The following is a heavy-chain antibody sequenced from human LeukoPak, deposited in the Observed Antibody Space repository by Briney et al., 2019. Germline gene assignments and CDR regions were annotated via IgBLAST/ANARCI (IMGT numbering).Heavy chain of an antibody. CDR3: ARDGRGQGVNYDY. Sequence: ASVKVSCKASGYTLTDYYIHCVRQAPGQGLEWVGWINPKSRATNYAQKFQGRVTMTRDTSINTAYMEMPRLRSDDAAVYYCARDGRGQGVNYDYWGQGTLVTVSS. J-gene: IGHJ4*02. D-gene: IGHD3-10*01. CDR2: INPKSRAT. V-gene: IGHV1-2*02. CDR1: GYTLTDYY.